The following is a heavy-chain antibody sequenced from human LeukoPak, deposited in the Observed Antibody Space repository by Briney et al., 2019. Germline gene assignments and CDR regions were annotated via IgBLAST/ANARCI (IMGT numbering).Heavy chain of an antibody. CDR3: ARRYYDFWSGYPDYFDY. V-gene: IGHV4-34*01. D-gene: IGHD3-3*01. Sequence: PSETLSLTCAVYGGSFSGYYWSWIRQPPGKGLEWIGEINHSGSTNYNPSLKSRVTISVDTSKNQFSLKLSSVTAADTAVYYCARRYYDFWSGYPDYFDYWGQGTLVTVSS. CDR1: GGSFSGYY. J-gene: IGHJ4*02. CDR2: INHSGST.